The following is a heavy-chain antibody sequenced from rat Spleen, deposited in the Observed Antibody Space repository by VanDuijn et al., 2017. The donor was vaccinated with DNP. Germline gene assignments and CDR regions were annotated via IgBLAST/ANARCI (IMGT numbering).Heavy chain of an antibody. CDR3: EGDRGSMDV. V-gene: IGHV3-1*01. Sequence: EVQLQESGPGLVKPSQSLSLTCSVTGYSITSNYWGWIRKFPGNKMEWIGHISYSGRTSYNPSLKSRISITRDTSKNQFFLHLNSVTTEDTAAYDCEGDRGSMDVWGQGTAFTVSS. CDR1: GYSITSNY. J-gene: IGHJ4*01. D-gene: IGHD4-3*01. CDR2: ISYSGRT.